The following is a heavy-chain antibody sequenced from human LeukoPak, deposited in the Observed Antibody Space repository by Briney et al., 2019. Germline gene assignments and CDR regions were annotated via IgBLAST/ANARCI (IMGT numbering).Heavy chain of an antibody. CDR1: GFTFSSYW. CDR2: LSGSGGST. Sequence: GGSLRLSCAASGFTFSSYWMHWVRQAPGKGLVWVSALSGSGGSTYYADSVKGRFTISRDNSKNTLYLQMNSLRAVDTAVYYCAKREQQLASFDYWGQGTLVTVSS. J-gene: IGHJ4*02. V-gene: IGHV3-23*01. D-gene: IGHD6-13*01. CDR3: AKREQQLASFDY.